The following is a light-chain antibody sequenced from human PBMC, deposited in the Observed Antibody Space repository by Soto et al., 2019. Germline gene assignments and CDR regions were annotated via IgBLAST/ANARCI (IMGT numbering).Light chain of an antibody. V-gene: IGKV3-20*01. CDR2: GAS. J-gene: IGKJ1*01. CDR3: QQYGRT. Sequence: IVLTQSPGTLSLSPWERATLSCRASQSVSSSYLAWYQQEPGQAPRLLIYGASSRATGIPDRFSGSGSGTDFTLTISRLEPEDFAVYYCQQYGRTFGQGTKVDIK. CDR1: QSVSSSY.